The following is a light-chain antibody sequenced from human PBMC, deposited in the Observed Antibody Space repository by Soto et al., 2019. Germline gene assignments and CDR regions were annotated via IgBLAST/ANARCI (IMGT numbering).Light chain of an antibody. Sequence: QSALTQPPSASGSPAQSVTISCTGTSSHVGAYNYVSWYQQHPGKAPKLLIYEVSKRPSGDPDRFSGSKSGNTASLTVSGLQAEDEADYCCCSYAGSDTYGFGTGTKVTVL. CDR3: CSYAGSDTYG. CDR1: SSHVGAYNY. V-gene: IGLV2-8*01. CDR2: EVS. J-gene: IGLJ1*01.